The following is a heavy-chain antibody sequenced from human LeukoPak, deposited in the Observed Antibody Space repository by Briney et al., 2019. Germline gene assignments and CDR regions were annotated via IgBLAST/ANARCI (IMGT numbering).Heavy chain of an antibody. CDR2: IYSGGST. CDR1: GFTVSSNY. CDR3: ASAGYSSGWYPYYFDY. J-gene: IGHJ4*02. Sequence: GGSLRLSCAASGFTVSSNYMSWVRQAPGKGLEWVSVIYSGGSTYYADSVKDRFTISRHNSKNTLYLQMNSLRAEDTAVYYCASAGYSSGWYPYYFDYWGQGTLVTVSS. D-gene: IGHD6-19*01. V-gene: IGHV3-53*04.